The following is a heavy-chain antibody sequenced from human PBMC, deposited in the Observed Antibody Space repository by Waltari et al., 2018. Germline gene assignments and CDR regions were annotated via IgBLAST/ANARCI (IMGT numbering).Heavy chain of an antibody. CDR3: ARASTAIFGVVITGYNI. D-gene: IGHD3-3*01. CDR2: IYNSGTT. Sequence: QLQESGPGLVKPSETVSLTCSFSGDSIMKINYHWGWIRQPPGKGLEWIGSIYNSGTTYYNPSLKSRVTISLDASRNQFSLRLSSVTAADTAVYYCARASTAIFGVVITGYNIWGQGTVVTVSS. CDR1: GDSIMKINYH. J-gene: IGHJ3*01. V-gene: IGHV4-39*07.